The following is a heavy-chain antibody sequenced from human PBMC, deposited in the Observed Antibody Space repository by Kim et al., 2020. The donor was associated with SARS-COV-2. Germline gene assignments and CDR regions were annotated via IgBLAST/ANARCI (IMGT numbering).Heavy chain of an antibody. CDR3: ARGSYGGYEVDY. J-gene: IGHJ4*02. CDR2: IYHSGST. CDR1: GGSISSGGYS. V-gene: IGHV4-30-2*01. Sequence: SETLSLTCAVSGGSISSGGYSWSWIRQPPGKGLEWIGYIYHSGSTYYNPSLKSRVTISVDRSKNQFSLKLSSVTAADTAVYYCARGSYGGYEVDYWGQGTLVTVSS. D-gene: IGHD5-12*01.